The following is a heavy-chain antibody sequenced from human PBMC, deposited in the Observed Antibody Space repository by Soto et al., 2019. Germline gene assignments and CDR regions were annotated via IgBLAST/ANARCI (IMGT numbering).Heavy chain of an antibody. Sequence: SVKVSCKASGGTFSSYAISWVRQAPGQGLEWMGGTIPIFGTANYAQKFQGRVTITADESTSTAYMELSSLRSEDTAVYYCASEGIESGPKMDVWGQGTTVTVSS. D-gene: IGHD3-3*01. J-gene: IGHJ6*02. CDR3: ASEGIESGPKMDV. V-gene: IGHV1-69*13. CDR1: GGTFSSYA. CDR2: TIPIFGTA.